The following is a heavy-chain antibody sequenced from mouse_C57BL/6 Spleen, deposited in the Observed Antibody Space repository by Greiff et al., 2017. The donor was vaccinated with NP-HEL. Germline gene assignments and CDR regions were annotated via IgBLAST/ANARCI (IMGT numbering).Heavy chain of an antibody. Sequence: EVKLVESGGDLVKPGGSLKLSCAASGFTFSSYGMSWVRQTPDKRLEWVATISSGGSYTYYPDSVKGRFTISRDKAKNTLYLQMSSLKSEDTAMYYCARLDGYSFAYWGQGTLVTVSA. J-gene: IGHJ3*01. CDR3: ARLDGYSFAY. D-gene: IGHD2-3*01. CDR2: ISSGGSYT. CDR1: GFTFSSYG. V-gene: IGHV5-6*01.